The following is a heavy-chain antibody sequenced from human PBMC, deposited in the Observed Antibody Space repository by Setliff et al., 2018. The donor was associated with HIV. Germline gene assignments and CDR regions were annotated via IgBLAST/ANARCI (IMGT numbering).Heavy chain of an antibody. CDR1: GYTFTAHH. D-gene: IGHD3-3*01. Sequence: GASVKVSCRSSGYTFTAHHIHWVRQAPGQGPEWMGWIIPKSGETSYAEKFRGRVTMTRDTSLSTAYMELSWLTSDDTAVYYCARVVDRDYDFWSAYEYGGQGTMVTVSS. J-gene: IGHJ4*02. CDR2: IIPKSGET. V-gene: IGHV1-2*02. CDR3: ARVVDRDYDFWSAYEY.